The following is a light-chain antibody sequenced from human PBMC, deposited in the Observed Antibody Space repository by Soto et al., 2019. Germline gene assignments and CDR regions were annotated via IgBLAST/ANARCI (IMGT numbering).Light chain of an antibody. V-gene: IGLV1-40*01. CDR3: QSYDSSLSSSV. CDR2: VDS. Sequence: QSVLTQPPSVSGAPGQRVTISCIGSSSNIGAGYDVHWYQQLPGTAPKLLIYVDSNRPSGVPDRFSGSKSGTSASLAITGLQAEDEADYYCQSYDSSLSSSVFGGGTKLTVL. J-gene: IGLJ2*01. CDR1: SSNIGAGYD.